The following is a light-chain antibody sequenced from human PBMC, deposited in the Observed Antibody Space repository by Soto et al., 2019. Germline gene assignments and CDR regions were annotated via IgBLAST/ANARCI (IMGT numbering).Light chain of an antibody. J-gene: IGLJ2*01. CDR3: QVWDSSGDLVV. CDR2: DDA. Sequence: SYELTQPPSVSVAPGQTASIPCGGNNIETKRVYWYQQRAGQAPVLVVYDDADRPSGIPDRFIGSNSGNMATLTISRVEAGDEADYFCQVWDSSGDLVVFGGGTKVTVL. V-gene: IGLV3-21*02. CDR1: NIETKR.